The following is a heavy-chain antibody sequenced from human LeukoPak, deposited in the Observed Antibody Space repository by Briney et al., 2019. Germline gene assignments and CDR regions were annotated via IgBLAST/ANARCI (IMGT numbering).Heavy chain of an antibody. CDR1: GFTFSSYG. Sequence: GGSLRLSCAASGFTFSSYGMHWVRQAPGKGLEWVAVISYDGSNKYYADSVKGRFTISRDNSKNTLYLQMNSLRAEDTAVYYCAKRGGYSSGYAFDIWGQGTMVTVSS. J-gene: IGHJ3*02. D-gene: IGHD5-18*01. V-gene: IGHV3-30*18. CDR3: AKRGGYSSGYAFDI. CDR2: ISYDGSNK.